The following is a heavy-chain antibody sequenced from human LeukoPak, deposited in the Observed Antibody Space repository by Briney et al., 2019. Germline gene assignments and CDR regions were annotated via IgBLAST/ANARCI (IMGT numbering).Heavy chain of an antibody. CDR3: ARENQYLRQQLVPRDWYFDY. J-gene: IGHJ4*02. V-gene: IGHV3-21*01. CDR2: ISSSSSHI. Sequence: GGSLRLSCAVSGFTFSNSAMNWVRQAPGKGLEWVSSISSSSSHIYYADSVKGRFTISRDNAQNSLYLQMNSLRAEDTAVYYCARENQYLRQQLVPRDWYFDYWGQGTLVTVSS. D-gene: IGHD6-13*01. CDR1: GFTFSNSA.